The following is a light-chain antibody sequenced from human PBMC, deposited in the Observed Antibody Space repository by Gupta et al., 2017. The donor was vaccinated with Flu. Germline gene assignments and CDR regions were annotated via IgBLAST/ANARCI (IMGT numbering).Light chain of an antibody. CDR2: GAS. Sequence: EIVMTQSPATLSVSPGERATLSCRASQSVSSNVAWYQQKPGQAPRLLIYGASTRATGIPARFSGSGSGTEFTLTISSLQPEDVAVYYCQQYNNWPPGNTFGQGTKLEIK. V-gene: IGKV3-15*01. CDR3: QQYNNWPPGNT. J-gene: IGKJ2*01. CDR1: QSVSSN.